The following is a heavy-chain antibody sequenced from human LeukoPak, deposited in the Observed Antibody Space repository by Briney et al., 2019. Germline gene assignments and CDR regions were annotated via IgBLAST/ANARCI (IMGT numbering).Heavy chain of an antibody. CDR1: GFTFSDYY. CDR2: ISSSGSTI. D-gene: IGHD2-8*01. CDR3: ARDRPYCTNGVCSDYFDY. Sequence: GGSLRLSCAASGFTFSDYYMSWIRQAPGKGLEWVSYISSSGSTIYYADSVKGRFTISRDNAKNSLYLQMNSLRAEDTAVYYCARDRPYCTNGVCSDYFDYWGQGTLVTVSS. J-gene: IGHJ4*02. V-gene: IGHV3-11*04.